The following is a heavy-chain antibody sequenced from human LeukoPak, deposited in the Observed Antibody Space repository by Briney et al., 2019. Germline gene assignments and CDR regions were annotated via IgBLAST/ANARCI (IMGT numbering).Heavy chain of an antibody. V-gene: IGHV3-21*01. CDR3: ARDNRSLAGYCSSTSCYNFDY. Sequence: GGSLRLSCAASGFTFSSYSMNWVRQAPGKGLEWVSSISGSSSYIYYADSVKGRFTISRDNAKNSLYLQMNSLRAEDTAVYYCARDNRSLAGYCSSTSCYNFDYWGQGTLVTVSS. CDR1: GFTFSSYS. CDR2: ISGSSSYI. D-gene: IGHD2-2*02. J-gene: IGHJ4*02.